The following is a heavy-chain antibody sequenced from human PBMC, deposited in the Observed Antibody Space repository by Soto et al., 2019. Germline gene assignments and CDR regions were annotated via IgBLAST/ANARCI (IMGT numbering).Heavy chain of an antibody. Sequence: ASVKVSCKASGYTFTSYYMHWVRQAPGQGLEWMGIINPSGGSTSYAQKFQGRVTMTRDTSTSTVYMELSSLRSEDTAVYYCARENVDYGSGSPRGYYFDYWGQGTLVT. J-gene: IGHJ4*02. D-gene: IGHD3-10*01. CDR1: GYTFTSYY. V-gene: IGHV1-46*01. CDR3: ARENVDYGSGSPRGYYFDY. CDR2: INPSGGST.